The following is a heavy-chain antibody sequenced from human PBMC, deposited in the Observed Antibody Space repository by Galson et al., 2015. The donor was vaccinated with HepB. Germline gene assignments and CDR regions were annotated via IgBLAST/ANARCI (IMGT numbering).Heavy chain of an antibody. D-gene: IGHD6-6*01. Sequence: SLRLSCAASGFTFSASAIYWVRQASGKGLEWVGRIRSQTNNHATAYAASVKGRFTISRDDSKNTAYLQMNSLKTEDTAVYYCTTSTSSGEVYGGQGTLVTVSS. CDR1: GFTFSASA. J-gene: IGHJ4*02. CDR3: TTSTSSGEVY. CDR2: IRSQTNNHAT. V-gene: IGHV3-73*01.